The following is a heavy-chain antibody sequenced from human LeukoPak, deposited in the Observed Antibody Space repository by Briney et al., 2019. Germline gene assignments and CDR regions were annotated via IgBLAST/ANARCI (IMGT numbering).Heavy chain of an antibody. CDR3: ARAGRIAACPTPAPFDY. J-gene: IGHJ4*02. Sequence: ASVKVSCKASGYTFTSYYMHWVRQAPGQGLEWMGIINPSGGSTSYAQKFQGRVTMTRDTSTSTVYMELSSLRSEDTAVYYCARAGRIAACPTPAPFDYWGQGTLVTVSS. D-gene: IGHD6-6*01. CDR2: INPSGGST. V-gene: IGHV1-46*01. CDR1: GYTFTSYY.